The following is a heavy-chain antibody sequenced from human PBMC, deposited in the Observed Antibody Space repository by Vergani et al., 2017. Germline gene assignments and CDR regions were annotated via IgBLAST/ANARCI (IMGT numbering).Heavy chain of an antibody. CDR1: GFTFSSYA. V-gene: IGHV3-30*04. CDR3: ARGTYYYYYMDV. CDR2: ISYDGSNK. Sequence: QVQLVESGGGVVQPGRSPRLSCAASGFTFSSYAMHWVRQAPGKGLEWVAVISYDGSNKYYADSVKGRFTISRDNSKNTLYLQMNSLRAEDTAVYYCARGTYYYYYMDVWGKGTTVTVSS. J-gene: IGHJ6*03.